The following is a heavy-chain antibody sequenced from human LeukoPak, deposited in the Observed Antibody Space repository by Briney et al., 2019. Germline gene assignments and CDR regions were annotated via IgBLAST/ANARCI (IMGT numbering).Heavy chain of an antibody. CDR1: GGSISSSSYY. V-gene: IGHV4-39*01. CDR3: ASDILSGSYRTIAFDI. J-gene: IGHJ3*02. Sequence: TSKTLSLTCTVSGGSISSSSYYWGWIRQPPGQGLKWIGSIYYSGSTYYNPSLKSRVTISVDTSKNQFSLKLSSVTAADTAVYYCASDILSGSYRTIAFDIWGQGTMVTVSS. D-gene: IGHD1-26*01. CDR2: IYYSGST.